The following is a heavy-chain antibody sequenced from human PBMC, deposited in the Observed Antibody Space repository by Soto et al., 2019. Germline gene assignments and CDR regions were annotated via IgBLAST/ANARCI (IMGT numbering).Heavy chain of an antibody. CDR2: IWHDGTNK. J-gene: IGHJ4*02. D-gene: IGHD4-17*01. V-gene: IGHV3-33*01. Sequence: QEQLVESGGGVVQPGRSLRLSCAASGFTFSDYAMHWVRQAPGKGLEWVAVIWHDGTNKYYADSVKGRFTISRDNSKNTLFLQMNSLRAWDTAVYYCARPALLVTTFDSWGQGTLVTVSS. CDR3: ARPALLVTTFDS. CDR1: GFTFSDYA.